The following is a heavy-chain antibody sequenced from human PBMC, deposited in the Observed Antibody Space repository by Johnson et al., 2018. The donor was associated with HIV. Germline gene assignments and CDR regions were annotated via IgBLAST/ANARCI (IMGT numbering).Heavy chain of an antibody. CDR1: GFTFSSYA. CDR2: ISYDGSNK. J-gene: IGHJ3*02. Sequence: QMLLVESGGGVVQPGRSLRLSCAASGFTFSSYAMHWVRQAPGKGLEWVAVISYDGSNKYYADSVKGRFTISRDNAKNSLYLQMNSLRAEDTAVYYCARCSDPGYSSSWYLAAAFGIWGRGTKVTVSS. V-gene: IGHV3-30-3*01. CDR3: ARCSDPGYSSSWYLAAAFGI. D-gene: IGHD6-13*01.